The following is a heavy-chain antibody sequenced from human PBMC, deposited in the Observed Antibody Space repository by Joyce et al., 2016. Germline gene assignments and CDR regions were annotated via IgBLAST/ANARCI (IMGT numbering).Heavy chain of an antibody. CDR1: GFTFTGYC. Sequence: QVQLVQSGTEVKKPGASVKVSCKASGFTFTGYCMHWVRQAPGQGLGMVGWIKSENGDTHYTQNFQGRVTMTRDTSINTAYMEVTRLRSDDTAFYYCAREGLPHGGFDYWGLGTLVTVSS. CDR2: IKSENGDT. CDR3: AREGLPHGGFDY. J-gene: IGHJ4*02. V-gene: IGHV1-2*02.